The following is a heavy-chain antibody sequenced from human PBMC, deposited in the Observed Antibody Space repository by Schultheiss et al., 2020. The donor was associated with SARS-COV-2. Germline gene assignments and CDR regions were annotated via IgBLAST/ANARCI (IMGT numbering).Heavy chain of an antibody. V-gene: IGHV4-59*12. CDR1: GGSISSYY. CDR3: ARLRGSYIQLDY. CDR2: IYYSGST. Sequence: SETLSLTCTVSGGSISSYYWSWIQQPPGKGLEWIGYIYYSGSTNYNPSLKSRVTISVDTSKNQFSLKLSSVTAADTAVYYCARLRGSYIQLDYWGQGTLVTVSS. D-gene: IGHD1-26*01. J-gene: IGHJ4*02.